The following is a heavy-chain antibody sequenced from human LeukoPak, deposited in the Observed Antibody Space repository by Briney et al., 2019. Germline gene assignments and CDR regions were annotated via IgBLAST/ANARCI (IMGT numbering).Heavy chain of an antibody. J-gene: IGHJ4*02. CDR3: ARQRWLVLIDY. D-gene: IGHD6-19*01. CDR1: GGSISSGSYY. Sequence: SQTLSLTCTVSGGSISSGSYYWRWIRQPAGKGLEWIVRIYTSGSTNYNPSLKSRFTMSVDTSKNQFSLTLSSVTAADTAVYYCARQRWLVLIDYWAREPWSPSPQ. CDR2: IYTSGST. V-gene: IGHV4-61*02.